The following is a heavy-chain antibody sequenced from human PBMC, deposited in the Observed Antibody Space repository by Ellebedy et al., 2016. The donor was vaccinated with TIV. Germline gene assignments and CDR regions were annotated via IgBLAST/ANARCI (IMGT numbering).Heavy chain of an antibody. CDR2: MRQDGNDK. V-gene: IGHV3-7*01. J-gene: IGHJ3*02. D-gene: IGHD4-17*01. Sequence: GGSLRLSCAASGFTFSSYSMNWVRQAPGKGLEWVANMRQDGNDKYYVDSVRGRFTISRDNAKNSLYLQMNSLRAEDTAVYYCATDGSYGDYLSPAHAFENWGQGTVVIVSS. CDR1: GFTFSSYS. CDR3: ATDGSYGDYLSPAHAFEN.